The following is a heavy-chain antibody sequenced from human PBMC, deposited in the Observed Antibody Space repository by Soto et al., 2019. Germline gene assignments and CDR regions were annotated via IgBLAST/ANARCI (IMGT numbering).Heavy chain of an antibody. D-gene: IGHD5-18*01. J-gene: IGHJ5*02. V-gene: IGHV4-59*01. Sequence: SETLSLTCTVSGGSISNYYWSWIRQPPGKGLEWIGYIYYSGSTNYNPSLKSRVTISVDTSKNQFSLKLSSVTAADTAVYYCARDRGYSNWFDPWGQGTLVTVSS. CDR2: IYYSGST. CDR3: ARDRGYSNWFDP. CDR1: GGSISNYY.